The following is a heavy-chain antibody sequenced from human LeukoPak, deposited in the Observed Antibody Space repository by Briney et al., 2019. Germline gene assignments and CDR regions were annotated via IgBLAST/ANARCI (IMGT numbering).Heavy chain of an antibody. CDR3: ARVGSTDSPHAFDI. CDR2: ISAYNGNT. D-gene: IGHD3-22*01. CDR1: GYTLTSYG. Sequence: ASVKVSCKASGYTLTSYGISWVRQAPGQGLEWMGWISAYNGNTNYAQKLQGRVTMTTDTSTSTAYMELRSLRSDDTAVYYCARVGSTDSPHAFDIWGQGTTVTVSS. J-gene: IGHJ3*02. V-gene: IGHV1-18*01.